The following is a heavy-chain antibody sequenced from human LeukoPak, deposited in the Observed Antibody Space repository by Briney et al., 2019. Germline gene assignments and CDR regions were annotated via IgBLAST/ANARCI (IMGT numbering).Heavy chain of an antibody. V-gene: IGHV3-9*01. D-gene: IGHD5-24*01. Sequence: PGGSLRLSCAASGFTFDDYAMHWVRQAPGKGLEWVSGISWNSGSIGYVDSVRGRFTISRDNAKNSLYLQMNSLRAEDTAVYYCAREKQATDAFDIWGQGTMVTVSS. CDR2: ISWNSGSI. CDR1: GFTFDDYA. CDR3: AREKQATDAFDI. J-gene: IGHJ3*02.